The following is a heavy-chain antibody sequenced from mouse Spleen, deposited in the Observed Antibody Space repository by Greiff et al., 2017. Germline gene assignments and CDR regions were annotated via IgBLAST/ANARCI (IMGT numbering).Heavy chain of an antibody. CDR3: ARGGYNRYDRGVYDAMDY. CDR2: IWSDGST. D-gene: IGHD2-14*01. V-gene: IGHV2-6*03. Sequence: VMLVETGPGLVAPSQSLSITCTVSGFSLTSYGVHWVRQPPGKGLEWLVVIWSDGSTNYNSALKSRLSISKDNSKSQVFLKMNSLRTDDTAMYYCARGGYNRYDRGVYDAMDYWGQGTSVTVSS. CDR1: GFSLTSYG. J-gene: IGHJ4*01.